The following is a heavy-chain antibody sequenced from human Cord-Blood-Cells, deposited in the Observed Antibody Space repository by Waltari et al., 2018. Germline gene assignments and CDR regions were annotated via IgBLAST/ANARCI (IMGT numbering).Heavy chain of an antibody. D-gene: IGHD6-19*01. Sequence: QVQLVQSGAEVKKPGASVKVSCKASGYTLTSYAMHWARQGPGQRLEWMGWINAGNGNTKYSQKFQGRVTITRDTSASTAYMELSSLRSEDTAVYYCARNGERGGSGWYWFDPWGQGTLVTVSS. CDR1: GYTLTSYA. J-gene: IGHJ5*02. CDR3: ARNGERGGSGWYWFDP. CDR2: INAGNGNT. V-gene: IGHV1-3*01.